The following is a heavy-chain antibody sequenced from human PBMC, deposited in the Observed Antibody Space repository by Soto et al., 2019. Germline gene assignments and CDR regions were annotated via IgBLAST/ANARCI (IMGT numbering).Heavy chain of an antibody. CDR3: PKWNGYGDY. CDR2: VSGGSGVT. V-gene: IGHV3-23*01. Sequence: ESGGGLVQPGGSLRLSCAVSGFSFSTYGVTWVRQAPGKGLEWVSGVSGGSGVTHYADSVKGRFTITGDNSKNTVYLHMNSLRVEDTAVYYCPKWNGYGDYWGQGTLVTVSS. J-gene: IGHJ4*02. D-gene: IGHD1-1*01. CDR1: GFSFSTYG.